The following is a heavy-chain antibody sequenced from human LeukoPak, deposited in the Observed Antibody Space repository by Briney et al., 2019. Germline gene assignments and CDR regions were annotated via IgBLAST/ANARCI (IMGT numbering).Heavy chain of an antibody. V-gene: IGHV3-48*04. CDR3: ARGHDISDY. J-gene: IGHJ4*02. CDR2: ISSSGSTI. Sequence: PGGSLRLSCAASGFTFSSYSMNWVRQAPGKGLEWLSYISSSGSTIYYTDSVKGRFTISRDNAKNSLYLQMNSLRVEDTAVYYCARGHDISDYWGQGTVVTVSS. D-gene: IGHD3-9*01. CDR1: GFTFSSYS.